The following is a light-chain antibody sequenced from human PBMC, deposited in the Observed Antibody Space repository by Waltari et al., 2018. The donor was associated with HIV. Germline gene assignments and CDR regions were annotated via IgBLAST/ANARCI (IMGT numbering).Light chain of an antibody. Sequence: NFVLTQPHPVSESPGKTVIITSTRSSGSIGSASVQGYQQRPGSSPSTVIYADYQRPSGVPDRFSGSVDSSSNSASLTISGLRSDDEADYYCQSYDGTNWVFGGGTKLTVL. CDR3: QSYDGTNWV. CDR2: ADY. J-gene: IGLJ3*02. CDR1: SGSIGSAS. V-gene: IGLV6-57*01.